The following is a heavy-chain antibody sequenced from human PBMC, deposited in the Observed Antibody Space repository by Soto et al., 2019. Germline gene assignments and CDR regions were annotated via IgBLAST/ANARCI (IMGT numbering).Heavy chain of an antibody. Sequence: GASVKVSCKASGGTFSSYAISWVRQAPGQGLEWMGGIIPIFGTANYAQKFQGRVTITADESTSTAYMELSSLSSEDTAVYYCARRIYGGVLDYRGQGTLVTVSS. CDR3: ARRIYGGVLDY. D-gene: IGHD4-17*01. J-gene: IGHJ4*02. CDR1: GGTFSSYA. V-gene: IGHV1-69*01. CDR2: IIPIFGTA.